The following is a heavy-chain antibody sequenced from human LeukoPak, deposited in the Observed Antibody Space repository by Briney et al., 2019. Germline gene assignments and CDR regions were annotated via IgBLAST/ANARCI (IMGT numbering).Heavy chain of an antibody. Sequence: GGSLRLSCAASGFTFSSYGMHWVRQAPDKGLEWVAFIRDEGSNKFYADSVKGRFTISRDNSKTTLYLQMNSLRAEDTDVSYCAKARDILTGSLDYWGQGPLVTVSS. D-gene: IGHD3-9*01. V-gene: IGHV3-30*02. CDR1: GFTFSSYG. J-gene: IGHJ4*02. CDR2: IRDEGSNK. CDR3: AKARDILTGSLDY.